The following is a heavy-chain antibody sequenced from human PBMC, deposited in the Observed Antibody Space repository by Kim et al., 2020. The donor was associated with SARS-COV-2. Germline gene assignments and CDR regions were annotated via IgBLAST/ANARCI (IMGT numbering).Heavy chain of an antibody. V-gene: IGHV7-4-1*02. Sequence: ASVKVSCKASGYTFTSYAMNWVRQAPGQGLEWMGWINTNTGNPTYAQGFTGRFVFSLYTSVSTAYLQISSLKAEDTAVYYCAKEATTFGGVIDTFDYWGQGTLVTVSS. CDR2: INTNTGNP. J-gene: IGHJ4*02. D-gene: IGHD3-16*02. CDR1: GYTFTSYA. CDR3: AKEATTFGGVIDTFDY.